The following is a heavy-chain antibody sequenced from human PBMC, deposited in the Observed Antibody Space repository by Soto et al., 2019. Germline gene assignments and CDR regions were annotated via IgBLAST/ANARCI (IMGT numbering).Heavy chain of an antibody. V-gene: IGHV3-30*18. CDR3: AKTGGYYGMDV. CDR1: GFTFSSYG. J-gene: IGHJ6*02. D-gene: IGHD7-27*01. Sequence: QVQLVESGGGVVQPGRSLRLSCAASGFTFSSYGMHWVRQAPGKGLEWVAGISYDGSNKYYADSVKGRFTISRDNSKNTLYLQLNSLRAEDTAVYYWAKTGGYYGMDVWGRGTTVTVSS. CDR2: ISYDGSNK.